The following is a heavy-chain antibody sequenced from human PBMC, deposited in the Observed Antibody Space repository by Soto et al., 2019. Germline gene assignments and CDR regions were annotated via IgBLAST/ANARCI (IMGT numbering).Heavy chain of an antibody. D-gene: IGHD4-17*01. CDR1: GGAISSYY. J-gene: IGHJ6*02. Sequence: PSETLSLTCTVSGGAISSYYWSWIRQHPGKGLEWIGYIYGSGSTYYNPSLKSRLIMSLDTSKNQLSLKLTSVTAADTAVYYCARVNLDYVTGMDVWGPGTTVTVS. CDR3: ARVNLDYVTGMDV. CDR2: IYGSGST. V-gene: IGHV4-59*06.